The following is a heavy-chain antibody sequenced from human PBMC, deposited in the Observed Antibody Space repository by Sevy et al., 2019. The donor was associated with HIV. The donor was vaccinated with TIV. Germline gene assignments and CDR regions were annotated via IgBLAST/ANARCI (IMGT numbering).Heavy chain of an antibody. CDR2: ISSSSRYI. CDR1: GFTFSSYT. CDR3: ARDGGCSTTSCLLYFDY. V-gene: IGHV3-21*01. D-gene: IGHD2-2*01. Sequence: GGSLRLSCAVSGFTFSSYTMNWVRQAPGKGLEWVSSISSSSRYIYYADSVKGRFTISRDNAKNSVYLQMNSLRTEDTAVYYCARDGGCSTTSCLLYFDYWSQGTLVTVSS. J-gene: IGHJ4*01.